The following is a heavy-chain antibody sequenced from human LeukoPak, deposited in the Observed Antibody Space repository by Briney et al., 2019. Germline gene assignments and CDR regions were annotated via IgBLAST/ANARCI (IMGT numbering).Heavy chain of an antibody. CDR1: GFTFSSYA. J-gene: IGHJ4*02. D-gene: IGHD3-10*01. V-gene: IGHV3-30-3*01. Sequence: GGSLRLSCAASGFTFSSYAMHWVRQAPGKGLEWVAVISCDGSNKYYADSVKGRFTISRDNSKNTLYLQMNSLRAEDTAVYYCARGGDFDYWGQGTLVTVSS. CDR3: ARGGDFDY. CDR2: ISCDGSNK.